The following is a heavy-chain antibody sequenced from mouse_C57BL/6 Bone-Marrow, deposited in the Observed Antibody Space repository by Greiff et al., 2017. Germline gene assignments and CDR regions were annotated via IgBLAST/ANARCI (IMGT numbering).Heavy chain of an antibody. D-gene: IGHD2-3*01. CDR1: GFTFSDSW. CDR2: IRNKANNHAS. Sequence: DVKLQESGGGLVQPGGSMKLSCAASGFTFSDSWMDWVRQSPEKGLEWVAEIRNKANNHASYYTESVKGRFTISRDDSKSSVYLQMSSLRAEDTGIYYCTRGGYYAFFDYWGQGTTLTVSS. CDR3: TRGGYYAFFDY. J-gene: IGHJ2*01. V-gene: IGHV6-6*01.